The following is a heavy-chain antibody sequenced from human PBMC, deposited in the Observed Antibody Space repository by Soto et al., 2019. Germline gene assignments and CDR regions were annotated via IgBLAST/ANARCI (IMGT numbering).Heavy chain of an antibody. J-gene: IGHJ4*02. V-gene: IGHV3-30-3*01. Sequence: GGSLRLSCAASGFTFSSYAMHGVRQAPGKGLEWVAVISYDGSNKYYADSVKGRFTISRDNSKNTLYLQMNSLRAEDTAVYYCARAPSVVGATLYYFDYWGQGTLVTVSS. CDR1: GFTFSSYA. D-gene: IGHD1-26*01. CDR2: ISYDGSNK. CDR3: ARAPSVVGATLYYFDY.